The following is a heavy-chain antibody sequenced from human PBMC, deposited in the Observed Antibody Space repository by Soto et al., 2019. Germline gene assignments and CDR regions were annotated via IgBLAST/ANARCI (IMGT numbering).Heavy chain of an antibody. D-gene: IGHD3-3*01. CDR1: GYNFNIYG. CDR3: ARDPHEYWTSYWFDP. Sequence: ASVKDSCKASGYNFNIYGMNWVRQAPGQGLELMGWISAYDGKTTYAEKFQGRVTMTTDASTSTAYMELRSLRSDDTAVYYCARDPHEYWTSYWFDPWGQGTLVTVSS. V-gene: IGHV1-18*01. J-gene: IGHJ5*02. CDR2: ISAYDGKT.